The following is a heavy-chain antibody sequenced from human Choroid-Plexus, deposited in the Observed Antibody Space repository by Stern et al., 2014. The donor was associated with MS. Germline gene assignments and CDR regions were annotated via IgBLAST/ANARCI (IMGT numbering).Heavy chain of an antibody. V-gene: IGHV4-39*02. D-gene: IGHD4-11*01. Sequence: QLQLQESGPGLVKPSETLSLTCTVSGGSITNRDYWGWIRQSPGKGLEWIGSVYYSGITYYRPSLKSRATISIETSRNQFFLSWTPGTATDTAVYFCARGVTAVTNYVPNWCFDLWGRGTLVTVSS. CDR2: VYYSGIT. CDR1: GGSITNRDY. J-gene: IGHJ2*01. CDR3: ARGVTAVTNYVPNWCFDL.